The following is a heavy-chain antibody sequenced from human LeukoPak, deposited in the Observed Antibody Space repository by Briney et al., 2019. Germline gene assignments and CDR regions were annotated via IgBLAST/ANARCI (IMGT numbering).Heavy chain of an antibody. CDR3: AKTGGIAAAH. V-gene: IGHV3-23*01. CDR1: GFTFSTYG. D-gene: IGHD6-13*01. CDR2: ISGSGGST. J-gene: IGHJ4*02. Sequence: GGSLRLSCAASGFTFSTYGMTWVRQAPGKGLEWVSAISGSGGSTYYADSVKGQFTISRDNSKNTLYLQMNSLRAEDTALYYCAKTGGIAAAHWGQGTLVTVSS.